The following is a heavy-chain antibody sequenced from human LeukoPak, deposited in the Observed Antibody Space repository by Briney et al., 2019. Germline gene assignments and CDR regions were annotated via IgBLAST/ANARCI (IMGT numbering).Heavy chain of an antibody. J-gene: IGHJ4*02. Sequence: GGSLRLSCAASGFTFTNCWMSWVRQAPGKGLELVANIKQDRSEKYYVDSVKGRFTISRDNAKNSLYLQMNSLRAEDTAVYYCARDLLGWELHYFDYWGQGTLVTVSS. CDR2: IKQDRSEK. CDR1: GFTFTNCW. CDR3: ARDLLGWELHYFDY. V-gene: IGHV3-7*01. D-gene: IGHD1-26*01.